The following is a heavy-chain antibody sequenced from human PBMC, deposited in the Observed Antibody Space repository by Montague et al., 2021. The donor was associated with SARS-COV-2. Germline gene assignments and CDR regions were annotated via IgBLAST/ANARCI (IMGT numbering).Heavy chain of an antibody. CDR1: GFTFDDHA. J-gene: IGHJ3*02. Sequence: SLRLSCAASGFTFDDHAMHWLRQAPGKGLEWVSGISWKSGSIAYSASVQGRFTISRDNAKNSLYLQMNSLRAEDTALYYCAKVMREDYYDSSGSPDAFDIWGQGTMVTVSS. V-gene: IGHV3-9*01. CDR3: AKVMREDYYDSSGSPDAFDI. D-gene: IGHD3-22*01. CDR2: ISWKSGSI.